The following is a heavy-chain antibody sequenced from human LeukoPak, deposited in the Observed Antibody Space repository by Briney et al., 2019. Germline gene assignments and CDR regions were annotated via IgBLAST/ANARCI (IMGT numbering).Heavy chain of an antibody. CDR1: GFTFSDYY. D-gene: IGHD2-2*01. CDR2: ISSSGSTI. J-gene: IGHJ4*02. Sequence: GGSLRLSCAASGFTFSDYYMSWIRQAPGKGLEWVSYISSSGSTIYYADSVKGRFTISRDNAKNSLYLQMNSLRAEDTAVYYCARGFVVVPAATPFFDYWGQGTLVTVSS. CDR3: ARGFVVVPAATPFFDY. V-gene: IGHV3-11*04.